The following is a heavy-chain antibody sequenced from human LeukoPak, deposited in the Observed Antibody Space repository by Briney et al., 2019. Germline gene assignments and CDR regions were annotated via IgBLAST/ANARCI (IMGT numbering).Heavy chain of an antibody. D-gene: IGHD5-18*01. J-gene: IGHJ4*02. Sequence: TGGSLRLSCAASGFTFSSYAMSWVRQAPGKGLEWVSAISGSGGSTYYADSVKGRFTVSRDNSKNTLYLQMNSLRAEDTAVYYCAKVVSEDTAMVQYPLDYWGQGTLVTVSS. V-gene: IGHV3-23*01. CDR3: AKVVSEDTAMVQYPLDY. CDR2: ISGSGGST. CDR1: GFTFSSYA.